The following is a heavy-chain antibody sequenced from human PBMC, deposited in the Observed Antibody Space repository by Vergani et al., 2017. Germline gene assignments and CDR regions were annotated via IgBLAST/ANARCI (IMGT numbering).Heavy chain of an antibody. CDR2: IWYDGSKK. D-gene: IGHD6-13*01. V-gene: IGHV3-33*01. CDR1: GFTFSSYA. Sequence: QVQLVESGGGVVQPGGSLRLSCAASGFTFSSYAMHWVRQAPGKGLEWVTVIWYDGSKKYYADSVKGRFTISRDNSKNTVYLQMNSLRVEDTAVYYCARVGGIAAQTPTNYYYYYYMDVWGKGTTVTVSS. J-gene: IGHJ6*03. CDR3: ARVGGIAAQTPTNYYYYYYMDV.